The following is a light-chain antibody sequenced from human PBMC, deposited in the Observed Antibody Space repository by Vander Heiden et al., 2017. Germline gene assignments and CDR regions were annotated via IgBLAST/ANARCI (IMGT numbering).Light chain of an antibody. CDR3: QQRSNWWT. V-gene: IGKV3-11*01. Sequence: EIVLTQSPATLSLSPGERATLSCRASQSVSSYLAWYQQKPCQAPRLLIYDASNRATGIPPRFSGSGSGTDFTLTISSLEPEDFAVYYCQQRSNWWTFGQGTKVEIK. J-gene: IGKJ1*01. CDR2: DAS. CDR1: QSVSSY.